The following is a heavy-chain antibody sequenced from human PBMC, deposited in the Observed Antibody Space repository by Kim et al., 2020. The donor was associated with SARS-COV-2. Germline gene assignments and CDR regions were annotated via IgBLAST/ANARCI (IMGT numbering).Heavy chain of an antibody. D-gene: IGHD6-13*01. Sequence: GGSLRLSCAASGFTFSSYWMSWVRQAPGKGLEWVANIKQDGSEKYYVDSVKGRFTISRDNAKNSLYLQMNSLRAEDTAVYYCARDGVAAADSYYYGMDVWGQGTTVTVSS. CDR2: IKQDGSEK. CDR3: ARDGVAAADSYYYGMDV. CDR1: GFTFSSYW. V-gene: IGHV3-7*03. J-gene: IGHJ6*02.